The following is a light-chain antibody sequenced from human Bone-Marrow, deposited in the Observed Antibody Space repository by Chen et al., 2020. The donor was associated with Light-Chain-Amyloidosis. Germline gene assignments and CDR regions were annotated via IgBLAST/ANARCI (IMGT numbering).Light chain of an antibody. J-gene: IGLJ2*01. V-gene: IGLV3-25*03. CDR2: RDT. Sequence: SYELTQPPSVSVLPGQTARITCSGDDLPTKYAYWYQHKPGQAPVLVIHRDTERPSGISERFSGSSSGTTATLTISGVQAEDEADYHCQSADSSGTYEVIFGGGTKLTVL. CDR1: DLPTKY. CDR3: QSADSSGTYEVI.